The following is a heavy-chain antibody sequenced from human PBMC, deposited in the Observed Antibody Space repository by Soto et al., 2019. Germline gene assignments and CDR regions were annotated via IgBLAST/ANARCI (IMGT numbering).Heavy chain of an antibody. CDR3: ARDGSRWNFDY. V-gene: IGHV1-46*01. D-gene: IGHD6-13*01. Sequence: ASVKVSCKASGYTFITYYIHWVRQAPGQGLEWMGVIYPNSGYTRYAQNFQGRVTMTRDTSTSLVYMELSSLKSEDTAVYYCARDGSRWNFDYWGQGTPVTAPQ. CDR2: IYPNSGYT. J-gene: IGHJ4*02. CDR1: GYTFITYY.